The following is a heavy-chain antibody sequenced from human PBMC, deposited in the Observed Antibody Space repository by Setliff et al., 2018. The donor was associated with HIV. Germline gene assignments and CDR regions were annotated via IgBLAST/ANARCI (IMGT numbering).Heavy chain of an antibody. CDR2: ISAYNGNT. Sequence: AAVKVSCKASGYTFTDYGISWVRQAPGQGLEWMGWISAYNGNTKYAQKSQGRVTMTTHTSTNTAYMELRSLRSDDPAVYYCGRSETRDSRGLYYWGQGTLVTVSS. CDR3: GRSETRDSRGLYY. D-gene: IGHD3-22*01. V-gene: IGHV1-18*01. CDR1: GYTFTDYG. J-gene: IGHJ4*02.